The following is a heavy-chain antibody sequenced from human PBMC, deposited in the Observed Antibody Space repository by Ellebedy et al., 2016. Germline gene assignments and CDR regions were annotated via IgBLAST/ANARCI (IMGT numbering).Heavy chain of an antibody. V-gene: IGHV4-59*01. D-gene: IGHD3-10*01. CDR1: GGSMSSYY. J-gene: IGHJ5*02. Sequence: GSLRLSCTVSGGSMSSYYWSWIRQPPGKGLEWVGHIYHGGTTRYNPSLKSRVTISVDTSKNQFSLKLNSVTAADTAMYYCARDSQSYYGSGSFDPWGQGTLVTVPS. CDR2: IYHGGTT. CDR3: ARDSQSYYGSGSFDP.